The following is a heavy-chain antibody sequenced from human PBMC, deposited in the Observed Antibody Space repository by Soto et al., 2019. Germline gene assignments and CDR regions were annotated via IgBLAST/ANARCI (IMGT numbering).Heavy chain of an antibody. CDR3: ARKGGSYRIGKAYDY. D-gene: IGHD1-26*01. CDR2: INHSGST. V-gene: IGHV4-34*01. J-gene: IGHJ4*02. Sequence: LSLTCAVYGGSFSGYYWSWIRQPPGKGLECIGEINHSGSTNYNPSLKSRVTISVDTSKNQFSLKLSSVTAADTAVYYCARKGGSYRIGKAYDYWGQGTLVTVSS. CDR1: GGSFSGYY.